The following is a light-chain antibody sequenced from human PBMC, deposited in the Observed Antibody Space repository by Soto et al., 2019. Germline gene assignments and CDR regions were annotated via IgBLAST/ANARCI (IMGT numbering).Light chain of an antibody. V-gene: IGKV3-20*01. CDR3: QQYGSSPPRT. CDR1: QSVSSN. Sequence: EIVMTQSPATLSVSPWERATLSCRASQSVSSNLAWYQQKPGQAPRLLIYGASTRATDVPDRFSGSGSGADFTLSISRLEPEDFAVYYCQQYGSSPPRTFGQGTKVDI. CDR2: GAS. J-gene: IGKJ1*01.